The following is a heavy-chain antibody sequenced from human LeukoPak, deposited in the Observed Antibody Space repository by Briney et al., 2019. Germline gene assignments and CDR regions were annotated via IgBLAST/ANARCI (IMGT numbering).Heavy chain of an antibody. V-gene: IGHV3-7*01. J-gene: IGHJ4*02. CDR3: ARFAYCGGHCYYFDY. D-gene: IGHD2-21*01. CDR1: GFTFSSHW. Sequence: GGSLRLSCVASGFTFSSHWMSWIRQAPGKGLEWVAHIKEDGTVKYYVDSVKGRFTVSRDNAKNSLSLQMDRLRAEDTAVYYCARFAYCGGHCYYFDYWGQGTLVTVSS. CDR2: IKEDGTVK.